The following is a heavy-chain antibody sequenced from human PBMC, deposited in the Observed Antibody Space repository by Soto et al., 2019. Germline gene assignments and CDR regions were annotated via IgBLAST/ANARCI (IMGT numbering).Heavy chain of an antibody. CDR2: ISSSGNTR. CDR3: SSWIQKSDY. V-gene: IGHV3-11*01. D-gene: IGHD5-18*01. CDR1: GFTFSDYY. Sequence: QVQLVESGGGLVKPGGALRLSCAAAGFTFSDYYMRWIRQAPGKGLEWVSYISSSGNTRYYADSVKGRFNISRDNAKNALYLKMNSLIADATAVYYCSSWIQKSDYWGQGTLVTVSS. J-gene: IGHJ4*02.